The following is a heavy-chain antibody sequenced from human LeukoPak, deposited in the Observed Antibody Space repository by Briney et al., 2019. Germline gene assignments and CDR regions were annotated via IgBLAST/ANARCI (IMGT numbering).Heavy chain of an antibody. CDR3: ARDRGRGIVGPKNDY. V-gene: IGHV3-11*01. Sequence: GGSLRLSCAASGFTFSDYYMSWIRQAPGKGLEWVSYISSSGSTIYYADSVKGRFTISRDNAKSSLYLQMNSLRAEDTAVYYCARDRGRGIVGPKNDYWGQGTLVTVSS. CDR2: ISSSGSTI. J-gene: IGHJ4*02. D-gene: IGHD1-26*01. CDR1: GFTFSDYY.